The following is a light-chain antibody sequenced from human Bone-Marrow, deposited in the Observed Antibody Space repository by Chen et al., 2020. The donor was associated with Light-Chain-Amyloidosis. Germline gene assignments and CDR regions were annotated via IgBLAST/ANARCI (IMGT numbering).Light chain of an antibody. Sequence: QSVLTQPPPLSGAPGQRVTSSCTGSSSNIGAGYDVHWYQQLPGTAPKLLIYGNSNRPSGVPDRFSGSKSGTSASLAITGLQAEDEADYYCQSYDSSLSGYVFGTGTKVIVL. CDR3: QSYDSSLSGYV. V-gene: IGLV1-40*01. CDR1: SSNIGAGYD. J-gene: IGLJ1*01. CDR2: GNS.